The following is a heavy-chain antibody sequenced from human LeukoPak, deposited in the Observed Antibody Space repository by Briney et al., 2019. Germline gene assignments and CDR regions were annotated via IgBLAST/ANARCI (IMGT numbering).Heavy chain of an antibody. J-gene: IGHJ4*02. Sequence: PSETLSLTCTVSGYSISSAYSWGWIRQPPGKGLEWIGSIYHSGSTYYNTSLKSRVTISVDTPKNQFSLKLSSVTAADTAVYYCARVFSGNSIDYWGQGTLVTVSS. CDR1: GYSISSAYS. CDR3: ARVFSGNSIDY. CDR2: IYHSGST. V-gene: IGHV4-38-2*02. D-gene: IGHD4-23*01.